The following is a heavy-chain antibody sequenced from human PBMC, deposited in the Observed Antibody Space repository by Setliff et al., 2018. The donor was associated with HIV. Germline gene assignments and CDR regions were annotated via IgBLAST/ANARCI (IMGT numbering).Heavy chain of an antibody. CDR1: DDSISSNY. J-gene: IGHJ2*01. Sequence: SETLSLTCTVSDDSISSNYWSWIRQSAGKGLEWVGRIYTGGRTNYNPSLKGRVTMSVDTSKNQFSLKLSSVTAADTAVYYCAKDPTHDSYGDYYWYFDLWGRGTLVTVSS. CDR2: IYTGGRT. CDR3: AKDPTHDSYGDYYWYFDL. V-gene: IGHV4-4*07. D-gene: IGHD4-17*01.